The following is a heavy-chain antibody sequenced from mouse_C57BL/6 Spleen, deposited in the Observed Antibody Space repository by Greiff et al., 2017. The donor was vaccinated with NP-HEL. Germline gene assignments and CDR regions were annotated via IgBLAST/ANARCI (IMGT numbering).Heavy chain of an antibody. CDR1: GFSLTSYA. CDR2: IWTGGGT. D-gene: IGHD2-4*01. V-gene: IGHV2-9-1*01. CDR3: ASIYYDYDEYYFDY. Sequence: VKLVESGPGLVAPSQSLSITCTASGFSLTSYAISWVRQPPGKGLEWLGVIWTGGGTNYNSALKSRLSISKDNSKSQVFLKMNSLQTGDTARYYYASIYYDYDEYYFDYWGQGTTLTVSS. J-gene: IGHJ2*01.